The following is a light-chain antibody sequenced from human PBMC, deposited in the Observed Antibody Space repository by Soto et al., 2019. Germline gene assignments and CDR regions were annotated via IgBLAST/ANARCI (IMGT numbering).Light chain of an antibody. V-gene: IGKV1-39*01. CDR1: QSISSY. J-gene: IGKJ1*01. CDR2: AAS. CDR3: QQSYGTPRT. Sequence: DIQMTQSPSSLSASVGDRVTITCRASQSISSYLNWYQQKPGKAPKLLIYAASSLQSGVPSRFSGSVSGTDFTLTISSLQPEDFATYYCQQSYGTPRTFGQGTKVDIK.